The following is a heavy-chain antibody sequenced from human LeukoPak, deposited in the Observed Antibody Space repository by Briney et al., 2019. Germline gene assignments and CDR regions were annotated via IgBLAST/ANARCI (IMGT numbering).Heavy chain of an antibody. V-gene: IGHV1-46*01. J-gene: IGHJ4*02. D-gene: IGHD1-14*01. CDR1: GYTFTNYY. CDR2: INPSGGST. Sequence: ASVTVSCKASGYTFTNYYMHWVRQAPGQGLEWMGIINPSGGSTTYAQKFQGRVTMTRDTSTSTVYMELSSLRSEDTAVYYCARNRNIRGPREPFAYWGQGTLVTVSS. CDR3: ARNRNIRGPREPFAY.